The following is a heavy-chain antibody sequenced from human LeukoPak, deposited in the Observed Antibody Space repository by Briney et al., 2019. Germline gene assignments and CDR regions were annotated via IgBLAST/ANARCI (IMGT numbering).Heavy chain of an antibody. CDR2: IYYSGST. CDR1: GGSISSYY. J-gene: IGHJ6*03. D-gene: IGHD3-3*01. V-gene: IGHV4-59*12. CDR3: ARDGLYYDFWSGYYHYYYMDV. Sequence: SETLSLTCTVSGGSISSYYWSWIRQPPGKGLEWIGYIYYSGSTNYNPSLKSRVTMSVDTSKNQFSLKLSSVTAADTAVYYCARDGLYYDFWSGYYHYYYMDVWGKGTTVTVSS.